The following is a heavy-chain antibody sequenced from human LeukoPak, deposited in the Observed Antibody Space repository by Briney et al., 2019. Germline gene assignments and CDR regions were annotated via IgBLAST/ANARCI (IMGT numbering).Heavy chain of an antibody. CDR2: INPNSGGT. D-gene: IGHD4-17*01. V-gene: IGHV1-2*06. CDR1: GHTFTGYY. Sequence: GASVKVSCKASGHTFTGYYMHWVRQAPGQGLEWMGRINPNSGGTNYAQKFQGRVTMTRDTSISTAYMELSRLRSDDTAVYYCAPTTVNDFDYWGQGTLVTVSS. CDR3: APTTVNDFDY. J-gene: IGHJ4*02.